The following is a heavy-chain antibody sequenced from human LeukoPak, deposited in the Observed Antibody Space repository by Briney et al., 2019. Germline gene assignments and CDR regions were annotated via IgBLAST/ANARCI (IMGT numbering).Heavy chain of an antibody. J-gene: IGHJ4*02. Sequence: GGSLRLSCAASGFTFSSYSIHWFRQAPGKGLEWVADISYDGSDKNYADSVKGRFTIARDNSKNTLYLQMNSLRAEDTALYYCARGQIVGADARVDYWGQGALVTVSS. CDR2: ISYDGSDK. CDR3: ARGQIVGADARVDY. D-gene: IGHD1-26*01. CDR1: GFTFSSYS. V-gene: IGHV3-30*03.